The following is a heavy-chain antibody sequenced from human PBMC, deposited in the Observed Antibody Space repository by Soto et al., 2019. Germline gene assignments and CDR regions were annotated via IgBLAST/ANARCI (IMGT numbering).Heavy chain of an antibody. CDR1: GFIFSSYG. J-gene: IGHJ4*02. Sequence: QVQLVESGGGVVQPGGSLRLSCAASGFIFSSYGMHWVRQAPGKGLEWVAVIWYDGRNKYYADSVKGRFTISRDNSKKTLFLQMNSRRAEDTAVYYCARESSSSWPLDYWGQGTLVTASS. D-gene: IGHD6-13*01. CDR2: IWYDGRNK. V-gene: IGHV3-33*01. CDR3: ARESSSSWPLDY.